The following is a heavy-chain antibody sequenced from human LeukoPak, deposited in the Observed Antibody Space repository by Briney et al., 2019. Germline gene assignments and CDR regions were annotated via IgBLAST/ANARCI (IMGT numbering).Heavy chain of an antibody. CDR2: ISSNGGST. Sequence: GGSLRLSCSASGFTFSTSAMHWVRQAPGKGLEYVSAISSNGGSTYYADSVKGRFTISRDNSKNTLHLQMSSLRAEDTAVYYCVGVRWFGGSNWFDPWGQGTLVTVSS. J-gene: IGHJ5*02. CDR3: VGVRWFGGSNWFDP. CDR1: GFTFSTSA. D-gene: IGHD3-10*01. V-gene: IGHV3-64D*09.